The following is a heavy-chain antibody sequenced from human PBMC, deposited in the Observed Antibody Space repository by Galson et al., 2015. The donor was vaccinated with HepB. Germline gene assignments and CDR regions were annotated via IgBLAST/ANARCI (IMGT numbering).Heavy chain of an antibody. CDR2: ISSSSST. V-gene: IGHV3-48*01. CDR3: ARAPDDYGDYYFDY. D-gene: IGHD4-17*01. Sequence: SLRLSCAASGFTFSSYSMNWVRQAPGKGLEWVSYISSSSSTYYANSVKGRFTISRDNSKNTLYLQMGSLRAEDMAVYYCARAPDDYGDYYFDYWGQGTLVTVSS. J-gene: IGHJ4*02. CDR1: GFTFSSYS.